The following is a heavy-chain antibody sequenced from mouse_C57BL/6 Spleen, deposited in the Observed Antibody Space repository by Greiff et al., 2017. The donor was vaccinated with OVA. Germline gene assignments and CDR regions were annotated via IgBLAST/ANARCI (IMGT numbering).Heavy chain of an antibody. CDR3: ARTGNGPLFAY. CDR1: GFTFSDYG. V-gene: IGHV5-17*01. CDR2: ISSGSSTI. Sequence: EVKLVESGGGLVKPGGSLKLSCAASGFTFSDYGMHWVRQAPEKGLEWVAYISSGSSTIYYADTVKGRFTISRDNAKNTLFLQMTSLRSEDTAMYYCARTGNGPLFAYWGQGTLVTVSA. D-gene: IGHD4-1*01. J-gene: IGHJ3*01.